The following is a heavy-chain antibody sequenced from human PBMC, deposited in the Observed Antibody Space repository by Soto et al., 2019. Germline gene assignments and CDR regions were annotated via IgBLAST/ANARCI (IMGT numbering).Heavy chain of an antibody. CDR3: ASYEYYASGSYS. CDR2: IYYSGSS. V-gene: IGHV4-39*01. J-gene: IGHJ5*02. Sequence: QLQLQESGPGLVKPSETLSLTCTVSGGSISSINDYWGWIRQPPGKGLEWIGSIYYSGSSYYNPSLKSRVXIXVXXSNTQYFLKLNAVTAADTAVYYCASYEYYASGSYSWGQGTLVTVSS. D-gene: IGHD3-10*01. CDR1: GGSISSINDY.